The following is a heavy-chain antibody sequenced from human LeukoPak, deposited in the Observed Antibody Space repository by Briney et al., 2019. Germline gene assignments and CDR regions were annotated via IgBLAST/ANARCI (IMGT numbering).Heavy chain of an antibody. Sequence: SGPTLVNPTQTLTLTCTFSGFSLSTSGVRVGWIRQPPGKALEWLARIDWDDDKFYSTSPKTRLTISKDTSKNQVVLTMTNMDPVDTATYYCARSPYCSSTSCYTYFDYWGQGTLVTVSS. CDR3: ARSPYCSSTSCYTYFDY. CDR2: IDWDDDK. D-gene: IGHD2-2*02. CDR1: GFSLSTSGVR. J-gene: IGHJ4*02. V-gene: IGHV2-70*04.